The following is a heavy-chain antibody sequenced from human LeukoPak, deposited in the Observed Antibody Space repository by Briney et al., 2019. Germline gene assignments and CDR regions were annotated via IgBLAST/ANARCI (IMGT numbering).Heavy chain of an antibody. CDR3: ARASRLLWFGDPRQDAFDI. V-gene: IGHV4-31*03. Sequence: SETLSLTCTVSGGSISSGGYYWSWIRQHPGKGLEWIGYIYYSGSTYYNPSLKSRVTISVDTSKNQFSLKLSSVTAADTAVYHCARASRLLWFGDPRQDAFDIWGQGTMVTVSS. CDR2: IYYSGST. CDR1: GGSISSGGYY. D-gene: IGHD3-10*01. J-gene: IGHJ3*02.